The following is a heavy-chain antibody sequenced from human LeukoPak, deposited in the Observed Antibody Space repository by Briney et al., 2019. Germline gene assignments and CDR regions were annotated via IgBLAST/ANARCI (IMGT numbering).Heavy chain of an antibody. J-gene: IGHJ3*02. CDR1: GGSISSANYY. CDR2: IYTSGNT. D-gene: IGHD1-26*01. CDR3: ARAIVGANRRSADAFDI. V-gene: IGHV4-61*02. Sequence: SETLSLTCTVSGGSISSANYYWSWIRQPAGEGLEWIGRIYTSGNTNYNPSLKSRVTISVDTSKNQFSLKLSSVTAADTAVYYCARAIVGANRRSADAFDIWGQGTMVTVSS.